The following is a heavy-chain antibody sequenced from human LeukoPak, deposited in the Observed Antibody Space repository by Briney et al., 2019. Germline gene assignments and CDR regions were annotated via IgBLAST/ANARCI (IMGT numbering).Heavy chain of an antibody. Sequence: PSQTLSLTCTVSGGSISSGGYYWSWLRQHPGKGLEWIGYIYYSGSTYYNPSLKSRVTISVDTSKNQFSLKLSSVTAADTAVYYCARGYSSSWYKSVAFWFDPWGQGTLVTVSS. CDR3: ARGYSSSWYKSVAFWFDP. CDR1: GGSISSGGYY. CDR2: IYYSGST. V-gene: IGHV4-31*03. D-gene: IGHD6-13*01. J-gene: IGHJ5*02.